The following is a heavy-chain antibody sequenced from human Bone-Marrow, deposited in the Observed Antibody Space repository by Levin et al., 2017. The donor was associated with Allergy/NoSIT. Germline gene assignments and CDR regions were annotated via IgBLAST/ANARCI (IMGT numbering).Heavy chain of an antibody. CDR2: INHSGST. Sequence: PSETLSLTCAVYGGSFSGYYWSWIRQPPGKGLEWIGEINHSGSTNYNPSLKSRVTISVDTSKNQFSLKLSSVTAADTAVYYCAREPYSGYDYGWFDPWGQGTLVTVSS. CDR3: AREPYSGYDYGWFDP. V-gene: IGHV4-34*01. D-gene: IGHD5-12*01. J-gene: IGHJ5*02. CDR1: GGSFSGYY.